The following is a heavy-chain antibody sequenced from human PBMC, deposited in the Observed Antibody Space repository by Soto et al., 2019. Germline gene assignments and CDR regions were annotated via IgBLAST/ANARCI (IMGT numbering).Heavy chain of an antibody. V-gene: IGHV1-18*04. CDR2: ISTDNSNT. CDR1: GYTFTSNA. J-gene: IGHJ5*01. D-gene: IGHD3-22*01. Sequence: QVQLVQSGAEVKKPGASVKVSCKATGYTFTSNAISWVRQAPGQGLEWMGWISTDNSNTKYAQKFQGRVTMTTDTSTSTAYMELRSLRSDDTAVYYCARDAYSSYFDSSGYDSWGQGTLVTVSS. CDR3: ARDAYSSYFDSSGYDS.